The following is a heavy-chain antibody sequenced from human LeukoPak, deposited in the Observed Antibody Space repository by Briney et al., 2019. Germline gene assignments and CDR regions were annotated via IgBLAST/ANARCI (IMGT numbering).Heavy chain of an antibody. CDR1: GYTFTSYA. CDR3: ARGRISYCTNGVCMSSSGSWFDP. D-gene: IGHD2-8*01. Sequence: GASVKVSCKASGYTFTSYAMHWVRQAPGQRLEWMGWINAGNGNTKYSQKFQGRVTITRDTSASTAYMELGSLRSEDTAVYYCARGRISYCTNGVCMSSSGSWFDPWGQGTLVTVSS. CDR2: INAGNGNT. V-gene: IGHV1-3*01. J-gene: IGHJ5*02.